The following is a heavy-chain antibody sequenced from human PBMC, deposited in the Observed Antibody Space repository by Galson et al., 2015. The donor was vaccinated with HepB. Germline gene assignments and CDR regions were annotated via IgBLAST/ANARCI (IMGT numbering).Heavy chain of an antibody. J-gene: IGHJ4*02. CDR2: ISYDGSNK. Sequence: SMRLSCAASGFTFSSYAMHWVRQAPGKGLEWVAVISYDGSNKYYADSVKGRFTISRDNSKNTLYLQMNSLRAEDTAVYYCAKMVTMVRGVPGSDFDYWGQGTLVTVSS. CDR1: GFTFSSYA. CDR3: AKMVTMVRGVPGSDFDY. V-gene: IGHV3-30*18. D-gene: IGHD3-10*01.